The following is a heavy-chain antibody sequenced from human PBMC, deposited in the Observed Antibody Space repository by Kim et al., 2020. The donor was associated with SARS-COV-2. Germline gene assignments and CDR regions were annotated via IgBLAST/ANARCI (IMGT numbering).Heavy chain of an antibody. CDR3: AKDREIAAAGHPYYYYGMDV. D-gene: IGHD6-13*01. Sequence: GGSLRLSCAASGFTFSSYGMHWVRQAPGKGLEWVAVISYDGGNKYYADSVKGRFTISRDNSKNTLYLQVNSLRADDTAVYYCAKDREIAAAGHPYYYYGMDVWGQGTTVTVSS. V-gene: IGHV3-30*18. J-gene: IGHJ6*02. CDR2: ISYDGGNK. CDR1: GFTFSSYG.